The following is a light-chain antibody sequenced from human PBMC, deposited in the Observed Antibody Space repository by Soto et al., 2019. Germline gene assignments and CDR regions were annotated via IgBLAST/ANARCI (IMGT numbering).Light chain of an antibody. CDR2: EAT. CDR3: CSYAGSSTVL. CDR1: SRDVGYYNL. V-gene: IGLV2-23*01. J-gene: IGLJ3*02. Sequence: QSVLTQPASVSGSPGQSITISCTGTSRDVGYYNLVSWYQQHPGKAPKLLIYEATRRPSGTSTRFSGSKSGNTASLTISGLQTEDAAHYYCCSYAGSSTVLFGGGTKLTVL.